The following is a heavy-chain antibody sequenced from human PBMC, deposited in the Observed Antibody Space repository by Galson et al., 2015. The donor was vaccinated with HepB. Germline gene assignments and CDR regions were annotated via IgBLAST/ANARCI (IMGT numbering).Heavy chain of an antibody. Sequence: SCKASGYISTDYYMHWVRQAPGQGLEWMGLINPSGGSTDYAQKFQGRLTMTWDASTSTVDMELSSLRSEDTAVYYCAREADAVMGDYWGQGTLVTVSS. CDR1: GYISTDYY. V-gene: IGHV1-46*01. J-gene: IGHJ4*02. CDR3: AREADAVMGDY. D-gene: IGHD2-8*01. CDR2: INPSGGST.